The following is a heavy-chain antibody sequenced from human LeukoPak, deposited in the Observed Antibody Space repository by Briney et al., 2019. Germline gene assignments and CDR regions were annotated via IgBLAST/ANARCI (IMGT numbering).Heavy chain of an antibody. J-gene: IGHJ3*02. Sequence: PGGSLRLSCAASGFTFSSYDMSWVRQAPGKGVEGVSAISGSGGSTYYADAVNGRFTISRDNTKNTLYLKRNSLRAEDTAVYYFAKPYSDSSVITGDAFDIWGQGTMVTVSS. V-gene: IGHV3-23*01. D-gene: IGHD6-19*01. CDR2: ISGSGGST. CDR1: GFTFSSYD. CDR3: AKPYSDSSVITGDAFDI.